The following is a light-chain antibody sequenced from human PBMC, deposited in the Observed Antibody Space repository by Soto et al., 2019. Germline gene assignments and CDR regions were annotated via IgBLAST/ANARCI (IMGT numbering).Light chain of an antibody. CDR1: SSDVGHNH. V-gene: IGLV2-14*01. J-gene: IGLJ2*01. CDR3: SAYTSRVV. Sequence: QSALTQPASVSGSPGQSITISCTGTSSDVGHNHVSWYQQHAGKVPKLIIYDVSTRPSGVSTRFSGSKSGNTASLPISGLQDEDEADYYCSAYTSRVVFGGGTKLTVL. CDR2: DVS.